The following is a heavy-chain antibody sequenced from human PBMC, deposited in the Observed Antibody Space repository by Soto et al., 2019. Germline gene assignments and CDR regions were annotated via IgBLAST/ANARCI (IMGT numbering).Heavy chain of an antibody. CDR1: GGSFSGYY. Sequence: PSETLSLTCAVYGGSFSGYYWSWIRQPPGKGLEWIGEINHSGSTNHNPSLKSRVTIPVDTSKNQFSLKLSSVTAADTAVYYCARTGTTTVVKSFWFDPWGQGTLVTVSS. J-gene: IGHJ5*02. CDR3: ARTGTTTVVKSFWFDP. CDR2: INHSGST. V-gene: IGHV4-34*01. D-gene: IGHD4-17*01.